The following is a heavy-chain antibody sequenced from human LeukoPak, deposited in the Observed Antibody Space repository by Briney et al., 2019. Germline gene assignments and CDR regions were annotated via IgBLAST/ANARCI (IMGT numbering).Heavy chain of an antibody. CDR2: INPSGGST. J-gene: IGHJ6*03. Sequence: ASVKVSCKASGYTFTSYYMHWVRQAPGQGLEWMGIINPSGGSTSYAQKFQGRVTITADESTSTAYMELSSLRSEDTAVYYCARAHGSGTSRGYYYYYMDVWGKGTTVTISS. CDR3: ARAHGSGTSRGYYYYYMDV. D-gene: IGHD3-10*01. V-gene: IGHV1-46*01. CDR1: GYTFTSYY.